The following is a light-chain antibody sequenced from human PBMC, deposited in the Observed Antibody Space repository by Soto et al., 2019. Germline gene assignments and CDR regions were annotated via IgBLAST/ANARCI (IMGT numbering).Light chain of an antibody. Sequence: VLTQSPATLSLSPGERATLSCRASQTVSRYLAWYQQKPGQAPRLLIDYASNRATGIPARFSGSGSGTDYTLTISSLEPEDFAVYYCQQRSTWPLFTCGGGTKVE. J-gene: IGKJ4*01. CDR1: QTVSRY. V-gene: IGKV3-11*01. CDR3: QQRSTWPLFT. CDR2: YAS.